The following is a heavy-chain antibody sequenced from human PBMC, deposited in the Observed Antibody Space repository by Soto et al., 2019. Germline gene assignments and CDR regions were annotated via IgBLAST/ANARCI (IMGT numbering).Heavy chain of an antibody. CDR3: VRGRDYYYYGMDV. CDR1: GGSISSSNW. CDR2: IYHSGST. Sequence: SETLSLTCAVSGGSISSSNWWSWVRQPPGKGLEWIGEIYHSGSTNYNPSLRSRVTISVDKSKNQFSLNLSSVTAADTAVYYWVRGRDYYYYGMDVWGQGNTVTVSS. V-gene: IGHV4-4*02. J-gene: IGHJ6*02.